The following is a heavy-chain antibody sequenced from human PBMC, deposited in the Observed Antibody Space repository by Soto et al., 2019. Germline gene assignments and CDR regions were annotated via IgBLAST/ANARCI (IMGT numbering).Heavy chain of an antibody. J-gene: IGHJ4*02. CDR3: ARGPPIVGNTTPLGS. V-gene: IGHV4-39*06. CDR2: IYHAGST. CDR1: GGSISSGGHY. Sequence: PSETLSLTCTVSGGSISSGGHYWTWVRLPPAKGLEWIGDIYHAGSTKYNPSLERRVTISVDTSKNQFALTLTSVTAADTAVYFCARGPPIVGNTTPLGSWGRGTLVTVSS. D-gene: IGHD1-26*01.